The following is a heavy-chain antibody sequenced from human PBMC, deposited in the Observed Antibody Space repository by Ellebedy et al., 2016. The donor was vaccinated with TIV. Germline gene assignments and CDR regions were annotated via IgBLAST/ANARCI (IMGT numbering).Heavy chain of an antibody. CDR3: ARRYGYGSSCYDTFDF. V-gene: IGHV3-23*01. Sequence: GESLKISXAASGVTFNTHAMSWVRQAPGKGLEWVSDISGSGGSRYYADSVKGRFTISRDNSKNTLYLQMNSLRDDDTALYFCARRYGYGSSCYDTFDFWGQGTLVSVSP. CDR2: ISGSGGSR. D-gene: IGHD3-22*01. CDR1: GVTFNTHA. J-gene: IGHJ4*02.